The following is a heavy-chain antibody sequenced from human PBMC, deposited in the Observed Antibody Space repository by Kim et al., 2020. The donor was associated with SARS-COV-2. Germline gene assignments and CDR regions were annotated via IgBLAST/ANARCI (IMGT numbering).Heavy chain of an antibody. J-gene: IGHJ4*02. V-gene: IGHV3-21*01. Sequence: SLLLSFSSSLFTFNIYSMNLVRQAPGKGLEWVSTISIWSTYIYYADSLKGRFTISRDNAKYSLFLQMNSLRAEDTAMYYCARDLSSGRPGGFDYWGQG. CDR2: ISIWSTYI. CDR1: LFTFNIYS. D-gene: IGHD6-19*01. CDR3: ARDLSSGRPGGFDY.